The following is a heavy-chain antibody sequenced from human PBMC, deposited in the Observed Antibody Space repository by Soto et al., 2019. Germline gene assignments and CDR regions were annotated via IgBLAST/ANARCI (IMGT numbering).Heavy chain of an antibody. J-gene: IGHJ6*02. V-gene: IGHV4-31*03. CDR1: GGSISSGGYY. CDR2: NYYSGIT. D-gene: IGHD6-6*01. Sequence: QVQLQESGPGLVKPSQTLSLTCTVSGGSISSGGYYWTWIRQHPGKGLEWIGYNYYSGITYYNPSLKSRVPISLDTSKNQFSLKLSSVTAADKTVYYCARGASIAGLYYGMDVWGQGTTVTVSS. CDR3: ARGASIAGLYYGMDV.